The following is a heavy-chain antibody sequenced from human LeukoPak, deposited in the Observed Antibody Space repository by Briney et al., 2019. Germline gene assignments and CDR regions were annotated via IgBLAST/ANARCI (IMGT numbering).Heavy chain of an antibody. Sequence: PSETLSLTCAVYGGSFSGNYWSWIRQPPGKGLEWIGEINHSGSTNYNPSLKSRVTISVDTSKNQFSLKLSSVTAADTAVCYCARGGFRRYQPFDYWGQGTLVTVSS. CDR2: INHSGST. CDR1: GGSFSGNY. V-gene: IGHV4-34*01. J-gene: IGHJ4*02. D-gene: IGHD1-14*01. CDR3: ARGGFRRYQPFDY.